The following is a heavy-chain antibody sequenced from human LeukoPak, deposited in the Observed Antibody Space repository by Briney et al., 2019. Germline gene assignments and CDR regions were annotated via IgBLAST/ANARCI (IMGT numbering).Heavy chain of an antibody. CDR3: ARGGVGATTYVWFDP. J-gene: IGHJ5*02. Sequence: ASVKVSCKASGYTFTGYYMHWVRQAPGQGLEWMGWINPNSGGTNYARKFQGRVTMTRDTSISTAYMELSSLRSEDTAVCYCARGGVGATTYVWFDPWGQGTLVTVSS. V-gene: IGHV1-2*02. D-gene: IGHD1-26*01. CDR1: GYTFTGYY. CDR2: INPNSGGT.